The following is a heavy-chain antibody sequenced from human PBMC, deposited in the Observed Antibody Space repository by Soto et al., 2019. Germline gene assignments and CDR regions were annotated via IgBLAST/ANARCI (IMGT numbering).Heavy chain of an antibody. Sequence: QITLKESGPTLVKPTQTLTLTCTFSGFSLDTSGVGVAWIRQPPGKALEWLTLIYWDADKRYSPSLRSRLTITKDTSENRVVLTMTNMDPVDTATYYCSHMESRVASYGLDVWGQGTTVTVSS. CDR1: GFSLDTSGVG. V-gene: IGHV2-5*02. CDR2: IYWDADK. J-gene: IGHJ6*02. D-gene: IGHD3-3*01. CDR3: SHMESRVASYGLDV.